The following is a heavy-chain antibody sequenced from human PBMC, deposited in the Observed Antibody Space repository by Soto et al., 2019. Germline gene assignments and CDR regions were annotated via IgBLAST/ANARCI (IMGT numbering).Heavy chain of an antibody. CDR2: ISAYNGNT. CDR3: ARKVQQQLSNNWFDP. V-gene: IGHV1-18*01. D-gene: IGHD6-13*01. J-gene: IGHJ5*02. CDR1: GYTFTSYG. Sequence: ASVKVSCKASGYTFTSYGISWVRQAPGQGLEWMGWISAYNGNTNYAQKLQGRVTMTTDTSTSTAYMELRSLRSDDTAVYYCARKVQQQLSNNWFDPWGQGTLVTVSS.